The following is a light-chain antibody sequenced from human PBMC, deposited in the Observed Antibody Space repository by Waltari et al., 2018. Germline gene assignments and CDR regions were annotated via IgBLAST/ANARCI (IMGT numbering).Light chain of an antibody. Sequence: QSALTQPASVSGSPGPSITIPCPGTSSDVGGYNYVSWYQQHPGKAPKLIIFDVSDRPSGVSNRFSGSKSGNTASLTISGLQAEDEADYYCSSYIGSSTLELFGGGTSLTVL. J-gene: IGLJ2*01. V-gene: IGLV2-14*03. CDR2: DVS. CDR1: SSDVGGYNY. CDR3: SSYIGSSTLEL.